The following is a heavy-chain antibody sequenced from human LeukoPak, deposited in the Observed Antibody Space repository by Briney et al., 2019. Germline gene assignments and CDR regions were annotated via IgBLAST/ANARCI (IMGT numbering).Heavy chain of an antibody. CDR1: GYNFTIYW. J-gene: IGHJ4*02. D-gene: IGHD4-17*01. V-gene: IGHV5-51*01. CDR2: IYPGDSNT. CDR3: ARHDFGDYVYF. Sequence: GESLKISCKSSGYNFTIYWIGWVRQRPGKGLEWMGIIYPGDSNTRYSPSFQGQVTISADKSISTAYLQWSSLKASDTAMYYCARHDFGDYVYFWGQGTLVTVSS.